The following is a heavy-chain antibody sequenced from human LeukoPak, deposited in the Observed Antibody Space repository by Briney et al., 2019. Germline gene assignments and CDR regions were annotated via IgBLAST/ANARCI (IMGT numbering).Heavy chain of an antibody. CDR1: GYSISSGFY. Sequence: SETLSLTCTVSGYSISSGFYWGWIRQPPGKGLEWIGNVYHGGSSYYNPSLKSRVTISVDTSKNQFSLKLSSVTAADTAVYYCARGSSGWYYYYYMDVWGKGTTVTISS. J-gene: IGHJ6*03. D-gene: IGHD6-19*01. CDR2: VYHGGSS. V-gene: IGHV4-38-2*02. CDR3: ARGSSGWYYYYYMDV.